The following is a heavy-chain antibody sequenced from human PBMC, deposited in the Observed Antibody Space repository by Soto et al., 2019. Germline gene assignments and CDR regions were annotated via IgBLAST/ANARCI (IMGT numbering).Heavy chain of an antibody. V-gene: IGHV3-33*01. CDR2: IWYDGSNK. J-gene: IGHJ4*02. D-gene: IGHD2-2*01. CDR1: GFPFSSYC. CDR3: ARRAGRRYCSSTSCYGLFDY. Sequence: VGSLRLSCAASGFPFSSYCMHWVRQAPGKGLEWVAVIWYDGSNKYYADSVKGRFTISRDNSKNTLYLQMNSLRAEDTAVYYYARRAGRRYCSSTSCYGLFDYWGQGTLVTVSS.